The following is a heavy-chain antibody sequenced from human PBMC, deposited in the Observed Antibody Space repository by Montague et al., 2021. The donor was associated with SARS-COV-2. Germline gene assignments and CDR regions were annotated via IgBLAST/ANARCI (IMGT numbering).Heavy chain of an antibody. CDR2: IYYSGST. CDR1: GGSISSSSYY. D-gene: IGHD3-22*01. V-gene: IGHV4-39*07. Sequence: SETLSLTCTVSGGSISSSSYYWGWIRQPPGKGLEWIGSIYYSGSTYYNPSLKSRVTISVDTSKNQFSLKLSSVTAADTAVYYCARDTRITMIVVVQGYGMDVWGPGTTVTVSS. CDR3: ARDTRITMIVVVQGYGMDV. J-gene: IGHJ6*02.